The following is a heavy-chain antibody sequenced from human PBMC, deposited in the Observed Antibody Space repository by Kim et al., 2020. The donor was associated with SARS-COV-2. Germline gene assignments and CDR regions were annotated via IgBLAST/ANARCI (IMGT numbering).Heavy chain of an antibody. D-gene: IGHD1-1*01. CDR3: ARSTVNETFDY. CDR1: GFIIRKYW. CDR2: INNDGSEQ. Sequence: GGSLRLSCAASGFIIRKYWMNWVRQAPGKGLEWVASINNDGSEQYYTDSIKGPFTISRDNAKNSVYLEMKGLRAEDTAVYYCARSTVNETFDYWGQGTLVTVSS. J-gene: IGHJ4*02. V-gene: IGHV3-7*03.